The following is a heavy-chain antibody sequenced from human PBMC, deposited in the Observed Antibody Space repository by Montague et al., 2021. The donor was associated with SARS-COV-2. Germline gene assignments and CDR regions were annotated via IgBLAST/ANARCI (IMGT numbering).Heavy chain of an antibody. CDR2: IYHSGST. Sequence: SETLSLTCTVSGYSISSGYYWGWIRQPPRKGLEWIGSIYHSGSTYYNPSLKSRVTISVDTSKNQFSLKLSSVTAADTAVYYCARERRYCSGGSCYSGWFDPWGQGTLVTVSS. D-gene: IGHD2-15*01. CDR3: ARERRYCSGGSCYSGWFDP. J-gene: IGHJ5*02. V-gene: IGHV4-38-2*02. CDR1: GYSISSGYY.